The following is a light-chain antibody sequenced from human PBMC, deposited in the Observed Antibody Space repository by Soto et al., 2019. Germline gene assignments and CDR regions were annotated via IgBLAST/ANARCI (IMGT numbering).Light chain of an antibody. CDR1: QSVSSTY. J-gene: IGKJ1*01. CDR3: QQYGSSPRT. Sequence: EIGLTESPGTLSLSPGERATLSCRASQSVSSTYLAWYQQKPGQAPRLLIYGASSRATGIPDRFSGSGSGTDFTLTISRLETEDFAVYYCQQYGSSPRTFGQGTKVDI. V-gene: IGKV3-20*01. CDR2: GAS.